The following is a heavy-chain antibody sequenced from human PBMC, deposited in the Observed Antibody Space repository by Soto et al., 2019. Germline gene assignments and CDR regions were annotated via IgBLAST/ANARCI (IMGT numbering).Heavy chain of an antibody. Sequence: QAPGKGLVWVSRINSDGSSTSYADSVKGRFTISRDNAKNTLYLQMNSLRAEDTAVYYCARVSSSSKGVLDYWGQGTLVTV. J-gene: IGHJ4*02. V-gene: IGHV3-74*01. CDR2: INSDGSST. D-gene: IGHD6-13*01. CDR3: ARVSSSSKGVLDY.